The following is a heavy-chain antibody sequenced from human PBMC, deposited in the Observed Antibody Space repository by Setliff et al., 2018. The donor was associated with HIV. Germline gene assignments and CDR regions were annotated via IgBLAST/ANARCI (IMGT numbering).Heavy chain of an antibody. D-gene: IGHD3-22*01. CDR3: ARHVDYFDSSGNDAFDI. V-gene: IGHV4-4*09. CDR2: IYISGTT. Sequence: PSETLSLTCTVSGGSISTSYWNWIRQPPGKGLEWIAYIYISGTTNYNPSLKSRVTISLDTSRNQFSLKLSSVTAADTAVYYCARHVDYFDSSGNDAFDIWGQGTMVTVSS. J-gene: IGHJ3*02. CDR1: GGSISTSY.